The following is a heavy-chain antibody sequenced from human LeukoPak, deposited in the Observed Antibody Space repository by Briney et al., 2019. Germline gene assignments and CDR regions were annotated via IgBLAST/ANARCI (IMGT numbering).Heavy chain of an antibody. D-gene: IGHD3-22*01. CDR1: GFTFSSYW. CDR3: TRSIDSSGYYYPDY. V-gene: IGHV3-7*03. Sequence: GGSLRLSCAASGFTFSSYWMSWVRQAPGKGLEWVANIKQDGSEKYYVDSVKGRFTISRDDSKNTAYLQMNSLQTEDTAVFYCTRSIDSSGYYYPDYWGQGTLVTVSS. J-gene: IGHJ4*02. CDR2: IKQDGSEK.